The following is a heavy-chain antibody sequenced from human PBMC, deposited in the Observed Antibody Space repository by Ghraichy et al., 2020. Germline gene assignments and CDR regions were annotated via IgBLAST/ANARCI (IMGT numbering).Heavy chain of an antibody. J-gene: IGHJ6*03. V-gene: IGHV4-61*07. D-gene: IGHD2-2*01. Sequence: GYIYYSGSTNYNPSLKSRFTISVDTSKNQFSLKLSSVTSADTAVYYCARRTSGYYYYYMDVWG. CDR3: ARRTSGYYYYYMDV. CDR2: IYYSGST.